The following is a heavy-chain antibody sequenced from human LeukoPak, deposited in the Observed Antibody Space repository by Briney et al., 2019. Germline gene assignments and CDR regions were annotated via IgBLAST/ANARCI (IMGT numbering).Heavy chain of an antibody. Sequence: GGPLRLSCSASGFTFSSYAMHWVRQAPGKGLEYVSAISSNGGSTYYADSVKGRFTISRDNSKNTLYLQMSSLRAEDTAVYYCLYDSSGYYAHYFDYWGQGTLVTVSS. CDR2: ISSNGGST. D-gene: IGHD3-22*01. CDR1: GFTFSSYA. CDR3: LYDSSGYYAHYFDY. J-gene: IGHJ4*02. V-gene: IGHV3-64D*09.